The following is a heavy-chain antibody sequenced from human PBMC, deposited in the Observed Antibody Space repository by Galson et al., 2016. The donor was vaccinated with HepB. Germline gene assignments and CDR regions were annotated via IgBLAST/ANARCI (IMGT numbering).Heavy chain of an antibody. Sequence: SLRLSCAASGFNFISHGMHWVRQAPGKGLEWVGVIWYDGCRKLFADSVKGRFTITRDNSKNTVFLQMTSLRAEDTAVYYCARDGTPLTIYGTAKGGMDVWGRGTTVTVSA. CDR1: GFNFISHG. V-gene: IGHV3-33*01. CDR3: ARDGTPLTIYGTAKGGMDV. CDR2: IWYDGCRK. D-gene: IGHD1-7*01. J-gene: IGHJ6*04.